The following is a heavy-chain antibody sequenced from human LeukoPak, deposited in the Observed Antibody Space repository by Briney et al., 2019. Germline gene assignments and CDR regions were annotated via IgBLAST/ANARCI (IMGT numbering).Heavy chain of an antibody. Sequence: ASVKDSCKTSGYSLTDYYMHWVRQSPGKGLEWMGGLVPEDGETIDAQKFQGRVTMAEDTSTDTAYMELSSLRSDDTAVYFCATLPRGHLFDSWGQGTLVTVSS. D-gene: IGHD3-10*01. CDR1: GYSLTDYY. CDR2: LVPEDGET. J-gene: IGHJ4*02. CDR3: ATLPRGHLFDS. V-gene: IGHV1-24*01.